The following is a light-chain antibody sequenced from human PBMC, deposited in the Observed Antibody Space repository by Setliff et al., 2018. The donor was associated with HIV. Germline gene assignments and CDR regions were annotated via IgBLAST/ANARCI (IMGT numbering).Light chain of an antibody. CDR2: STN. J-gene: IGLJ1*01. Sequence: QSALTQPPSASETPGQRVTVSCSGSSSNIGSNSVNWYQHLPGTAPKLLIYSTNQRPSGVPDRFSGSKSGTSASLAISGLQSEDEAGYYCAAWDDTLNRYVFGIGTKV. V-gene: IGLV1-44*01. CDR1: SSNIGSNS. CDR3: AAWDDTLNRYV.